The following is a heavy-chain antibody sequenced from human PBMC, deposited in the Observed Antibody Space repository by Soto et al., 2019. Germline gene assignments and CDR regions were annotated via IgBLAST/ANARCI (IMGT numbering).Heavy chain of an antibody. J-gene: IGHJ4*02. V-gene: IGHV3-30*18. CDR1: GFTFSSYG. Sequence: GGSLRLSCAASGFTFSSYGMHWVRQAPGKGLEWVAVISYDGSNKYYADSVKGRFTISRDNSKNTLYLQMNSLRAEDTAVYYCAKPSHSYYYGSGSYPYYFDYWGQGTLVTVSS. CDR2: ISYDGSNK. CDR3: AKPSHSYYYGSGSYPYYFDY. D-gene: IGHD3-10*01.